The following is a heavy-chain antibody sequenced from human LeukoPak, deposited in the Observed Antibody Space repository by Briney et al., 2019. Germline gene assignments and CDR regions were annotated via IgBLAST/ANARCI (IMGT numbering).Heavy chain of an antibody. CDR1: GFTFSSVA. V-gene: IGHV3-23*01. J-gene: IGHJ4*02. D-gene: IGHD1-26*01. CDR3: AKDKGSGTDPPY. CDR2: ISGSGGST. Sequence: GGSLRLSCAASGFTFSSVAMSWVRQAPGKGLEWVSGISGSGGSTYYADSVKGRFTISRDNSNNRLYLQMNSLRAEDTAVYYCAKDKGSGTDPPYWGQGTLVTVSS.